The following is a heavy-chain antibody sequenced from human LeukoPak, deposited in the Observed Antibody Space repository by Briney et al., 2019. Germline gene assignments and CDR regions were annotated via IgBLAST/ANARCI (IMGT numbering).Heavy chain of an antibody. J-gene: IGHJ4*02. V-gene: IGHV1-46*01. CDR3: ARDADSSGFLTNYFDY. CDR2: INPSGGST. CDR1: GYTFTXYY. Sequence: KVSCKAXGYTFTXYYMHWVRQAPGQGLEWMGIINPSGGSTSYAQKFQGRVTMTRDTSTSTVYMELSSLRSEDTAVYYCARDADSSGFLTNYFDYWGQGTLVTVSS. D-gene: IGHD3-22*01.